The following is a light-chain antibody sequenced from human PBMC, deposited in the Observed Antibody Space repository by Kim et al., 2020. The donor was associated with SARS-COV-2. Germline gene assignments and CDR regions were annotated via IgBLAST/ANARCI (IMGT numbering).Light chain of an antibody. V-gene: IGKV3-20*01. CDR2: GSY. Sequence: EIVLTQSPGALPLSPGERGTLFCRASENVGSSYLAWYQHKPGQAPRLLMYGSYNRASGVPDRFSGSGSGRDFTLTISRLEPDDFAVYYCHQYASPRLTFGGGTKVEIK. CDR3: HQYASPRLT. J-gene: IGKJ4*01. CDR1: ENVGSSY.